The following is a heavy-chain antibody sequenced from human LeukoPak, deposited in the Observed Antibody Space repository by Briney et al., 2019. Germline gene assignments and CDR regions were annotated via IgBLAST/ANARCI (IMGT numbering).Heavy chain of an antibody. J-gene: IGHJ6*03. CDR3: ARVEQWLVRGALYYYSYMDV. Sequence: GASVKVSCKASGYTFTSYGISWVRQAPGQGLEWMGWISAYNGNTNYAQKLQGRVTMTTDTSTSTAHMELRSLRSDDTAVYYCARVEQWLVRGALYYYSYMDVWGKGTTVTVSS. V-gene: IGHV1-18*01. D-gene: IGHD6-19*01. CDR1: GYTFTSYG. CDR2: ISAYNGNT.